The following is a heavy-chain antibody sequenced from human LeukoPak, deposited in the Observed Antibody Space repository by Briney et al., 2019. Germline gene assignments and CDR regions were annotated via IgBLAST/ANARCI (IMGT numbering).Heavy chain of an antibody. CDR1: GFTFSTYS. Sequence: PGGSLRLSCAASGFTFSTYSMNWVRQAPGKGLEWVSYISSSSSTIYYADSVKGRFTISRDNAKNSLYLQMNSLRDEDTAVYYCAREARYSSGWYAWGQGTLVTVSS. CDR2: ISSSSSTI. CDR3: AREARYSSGWYA. J-gene: IGHJ4*02. V-gene: IGHV3-48*02. D-gene: IGHD6-19*01.